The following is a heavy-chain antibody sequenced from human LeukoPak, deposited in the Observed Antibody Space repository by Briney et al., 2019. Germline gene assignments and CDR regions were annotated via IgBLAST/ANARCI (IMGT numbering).Heavy chain of an antibody. CDR3: ARGGYYEDY. D-gene: IGHD3-22*01. Sequence: PGGSLRLSCAASGFTFSSCWMSWVRQAPGKGLEWVANIKQDGSEKYYVDSVKGRFTISRDNAKNSLYLQMNSLRAEDTAVYYCARGGYYEDYWGQGTLVTVSS. J-gene: IGHJ4*02. V-gene: IGHV3-7*03. CDR2: IKQDGSEK. CDR1: GFTFSSCW.